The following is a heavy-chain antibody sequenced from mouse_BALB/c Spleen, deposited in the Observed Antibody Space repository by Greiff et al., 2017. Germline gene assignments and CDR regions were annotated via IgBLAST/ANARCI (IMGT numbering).Heavy chain of an antibody. V-gene: IGHV2-9*02. CDR3: ARDHYRYDYAMDY. CDR2: IWAGGST. D-gene: IGHD2-14*01. J-gene: IGHJ4*01. Sequence: QVQLKESGPGLVAPSQSLSITCTVSGFSLTSYGVHWVRQPPGKGLEWLGVIWAGGSTNYNSALMSRLSISKDNSKSQVFLKMNSLQTDDTAMYYCARDHYRYDYAMDYWGQGTSVTVSS. CDR1: GFSLTSYG.